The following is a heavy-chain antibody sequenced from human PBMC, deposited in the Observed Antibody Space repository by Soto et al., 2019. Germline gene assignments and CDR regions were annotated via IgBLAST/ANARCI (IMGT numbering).Heavy chain of an antibody. CDR1: GYTFTGYY. D-gene: IGHD6-13*01. J-gene: IGHJ4*02. CDR3: ARGFPRDSSSWYYFDY. V-gene: IGHV1-2*02. CDR2: INPNSGGT. Sequence: ASVKVSCKASGYTFTGYYMHWVRQAPGQGLEWMGWINPNSGGTNYAQKFQGRVTMTRDTSISTAYMELSRLRSDDTAVYYCARGFPRDSSSWYYFDYWGQGTLVTVSS.